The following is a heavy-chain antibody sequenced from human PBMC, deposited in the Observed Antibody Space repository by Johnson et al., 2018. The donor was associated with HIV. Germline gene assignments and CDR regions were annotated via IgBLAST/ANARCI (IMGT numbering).Heavy chain of an antibody. J-gene: IGHJ3*02. Sequence: MQLVESGVGLVQPGVSLRLSCAASQFTFNNFWMNWVRQAPGKGLEWVANINQDGSETYYLDSIKGRFTISRDNAKNSLFLQMNSLRADDTALYYCARGRDSSGNGGAFDIWGQGTMVTVSS. CDR3: ARGRDSSGNGGAFDI. CDR2: INQDGSET. D-gene: IGHD1-26*01. V-gene: IGHV3-7*05. CDR1: QFTFNNFW.